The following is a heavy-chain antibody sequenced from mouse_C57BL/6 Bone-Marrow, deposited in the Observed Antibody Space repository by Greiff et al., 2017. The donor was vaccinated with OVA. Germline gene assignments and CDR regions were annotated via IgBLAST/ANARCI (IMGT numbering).Heavy chain of an antibody. V-gene: IGHV7-1*01. CDR1: GFTFSDFY. J-gene: IGHJ1*03. Sequence: EVQLVESGGGLVQSGRSLRLSCATSGFTFSDFYMEWVRQAPGKGLEWIAASRNKANDYTTEYSASVKGRFIVSRDTSQSILYLQMNALRAEDTAIYYCARVNYGSTYWYFDVWGTGTTVTVSS. CDR3: ARVNYGSTYWYFDV. D-gene: IGHD1-1*01. CDR2: SRNKANDYTT.